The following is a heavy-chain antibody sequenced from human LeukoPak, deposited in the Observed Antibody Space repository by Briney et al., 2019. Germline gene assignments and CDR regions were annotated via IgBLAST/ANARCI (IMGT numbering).Heavy chain of an antibody. D-gene: IGHD5-18*01. CDR1: GFTFSSYE. V-gene: IGHV3-30*02. CDR3: AKGRAYSYGIDY. CDR2: IRFDGSNE. J-gene: IGHJ4*02. Sequence: PGGSLRLSCAASGFTFSSYEMNWVRQAPGKGLEWVSFIRFDGSNEYYADSVKGRFILSRDNSKNTLYLQINSLRPEDTAVYFCAKGRAYSYGIDYWGQGTLVTVSS.